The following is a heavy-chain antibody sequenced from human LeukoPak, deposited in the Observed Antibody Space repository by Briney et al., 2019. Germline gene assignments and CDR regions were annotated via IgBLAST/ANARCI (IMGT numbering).Heavy chain of an antibody. CDR2: ISYDGSNK. CDR1: GFTFSSYG. V-gene: IGHV3-30*18. J-gene: IGHJ4*02. D-gene: IGHD3-3*01. CDR3: AKDPANYDFWSGYSIDY. Sequence: GGSLRLSCAASGFTFSSYGMHWVRQAPGKGLEWVAVISYDGSNKYYADSVKGRFTISRDNSKNTLYLQMNSLRAEDTAVYYCAKDPANYDFWSGYSIDYWGQGTLVTVSS.